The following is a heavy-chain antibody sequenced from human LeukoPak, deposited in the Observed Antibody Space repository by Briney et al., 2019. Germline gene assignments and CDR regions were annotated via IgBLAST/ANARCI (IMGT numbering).Heavy chain of an antibody. V-gene: IGHV1-2*02. J-gene: IGHJ4*02. D-gene: IGHD5-18*01. Sequence: ASVKASCKASGYTFTDYFMHWVRQAPGQGLEWMGWINPNSGGTHYAQKFQGRVTMTRDTSISTAYMELSRLRSDDTAVYYCARDPGYSSPRGDYWGQGTLVTVS. CDR3: ARDPGYSSPRGDY. CDR1: GYTFTDYF. CDR2: INPNSGGT.